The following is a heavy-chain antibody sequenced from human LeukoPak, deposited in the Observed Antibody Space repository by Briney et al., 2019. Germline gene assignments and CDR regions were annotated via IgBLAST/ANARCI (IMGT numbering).Heavy chain of an antibody. CDR1: GYSFSSGYY. J-gene: IGHJ4*02. V-gene: IGHV4-38-2*01. Sequence: SETLSLTCAFSGYSFSSGYYWGWIRQPPGKGLEWIGSIYHSGSTHYNPSLKSRVTMSVDTSKNQFSLKLSSVTAADTAVYYCARNRTSSYFDYGGQGTLVTVSS. D-gene: IGHD2-2*01. CDR3: ARNRTSSYFDY. CDR2: IYHSGST.